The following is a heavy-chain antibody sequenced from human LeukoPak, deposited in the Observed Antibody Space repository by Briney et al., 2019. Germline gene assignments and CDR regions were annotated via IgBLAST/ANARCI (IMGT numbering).Heavy chain of an antibody. CDR1: GFTFSSYW. D-gene: IGHD1-14*01. V-gene: IGHV3-74*01. Sequence: GRSLRLSCAASGFTFSSYWMHWVRQVPGKGLVWVARINPGGSSITYADSVKGRFTISRDNAKNTLYLQMDSLRAEDTGVYYRARSNQADDYWGQGTLVTVSS. CDR3: ARSNQADDY. CDR2: INPGGSSI. J-gene: IGHJ4*02.